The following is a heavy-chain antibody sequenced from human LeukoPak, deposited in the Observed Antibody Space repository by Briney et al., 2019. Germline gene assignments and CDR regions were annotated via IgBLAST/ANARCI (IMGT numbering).Heavy chain of an antibody. J-gene: IGHJ4*02. CDR2: ISNSDNSI. Sequence: GGSLRLSCAASGFIFSDYYMSWIRQAPGKGLEWVSYISNSDNSIYYADSVKGRFTISRDNAKNSLYLQMNTLRAEDTAVYYCARDRTVGATPIFDYWGQGTLVTVSS. CDR1: GFIFSDYY. CDR3: ARDRTVGATPIFDY. V-gene: IGHV3-11*01. D-gene: IGHD1-26*01.